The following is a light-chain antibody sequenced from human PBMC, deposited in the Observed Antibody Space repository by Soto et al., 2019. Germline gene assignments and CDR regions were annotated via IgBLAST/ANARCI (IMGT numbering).Light chain of an antibody. CDR2: EVS. Sequence: QSVLTQPPSASGSPGQSVTISCSGTSSDLGDYDYVSWYQQRPGKAPKLMIYEVSKRPSGVPDRFSGSKSGNTASLTVTGLQAEDEADYYCSSNAGSNNLIFGGGTKVTVL. CDR3: SSNAGSNNLI. V-gene: IGLV2-8*01. CDR1: SSDLGDYDY. J-gene: IGLJ2*01.